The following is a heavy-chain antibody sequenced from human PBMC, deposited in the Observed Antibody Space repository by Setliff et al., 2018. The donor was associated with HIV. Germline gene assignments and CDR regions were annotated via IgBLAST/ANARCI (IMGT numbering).Heavy chain of an antibody. CDR1: GGTFRKYS. J-gene: IGHJ6*03. CDR2: IVPIFGTT. V-gene: IGHV1-69*13. CDR3: ATNPEMATINYYYYYMDV. D-gene: IGHD5-12*01. Sequence: ASVKVSCKVSGGTFRKYSMNWIRQAPGQGLEWMGGIVPIFGTTKYAQKFQGRVTITADESTSTVYMELSSLRSEDTAVYYCATNPEMATINYYYYYMDVWGKGTTVTVSS.